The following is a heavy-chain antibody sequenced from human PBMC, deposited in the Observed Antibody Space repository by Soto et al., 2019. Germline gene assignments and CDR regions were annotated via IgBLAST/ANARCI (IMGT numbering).Heavy chain of an antibody. CDR3: ARHPTLAYYCYYMDV. V-gene: IGHV4-59*08. D-gene: IGHD4-4*01. CDR2: IYYSGST. CDR1: GGSISSYY. Sequence: SETLSLTCTVSGGSISSYYWSWIRQPPGKGLEWIGYIYYSGSTNYNPSLKSRVTISVDTSKNQFSLKLSSVTAADTAVYYCARHPTLAYYCYYMDVWGKGTTVTVSS. J-gene: IGHJ6*03.